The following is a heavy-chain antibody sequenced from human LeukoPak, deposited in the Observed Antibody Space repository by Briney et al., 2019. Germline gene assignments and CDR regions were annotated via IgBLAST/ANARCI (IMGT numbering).Heavy chain of an antibody. Sequence: GGSLRLSCAASGFTFSDYYMSWSRQAPGKWLEWGSCISSRVSTILYADSVTGRFTISRDNAKSSLFLQMNSLRAEDTAVYYCARVNRVTAIQDLDYWGQGTLVTVSS. CDR1: GFTFSDYY. D-gene: IGHD2-21*02. CDR3: ARVNRVTAIQDLDY. V-gene: IGHV3-11*01. J-gene: IGHJ4*02. CDR2: ISSRVSTI.